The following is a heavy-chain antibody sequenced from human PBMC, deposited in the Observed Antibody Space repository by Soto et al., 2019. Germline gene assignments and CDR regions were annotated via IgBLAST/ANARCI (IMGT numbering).Heavy chain of an antibody. J-gene: IGHJ4*02. V-gene: IGHV1-69*13. CDR1: VGTFSSYA. Sequence: SVKVSCKASVGTFSSYAISWVRQAPGQGLEWMGGIIPIFGTANYAQKFQGRVTITADESTSTAYMELSSLRSEDTAVYYCASSGIQLWLHIDYWGQGTLVTVSS. CDR2: IIPIFGTA. CDR3: ASSGIQLWLHIDY. D-gene: IGHD5-18*01.